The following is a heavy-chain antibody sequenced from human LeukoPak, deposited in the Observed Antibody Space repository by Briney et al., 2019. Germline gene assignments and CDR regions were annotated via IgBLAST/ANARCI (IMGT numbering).Heavy chain of an antibody. V-gene: IGHV3-21*01. CDR2: ISSSSSYI. D-gene: IGHD1-26*01. CDR1: GFTFSSYS. Sequence: GGSLRLSCAASGFTFSSYSMNWVRQAPGKGLEWVSSISSSSSYIYYADSVKGRFTISRDNAKNSLYLQMSSLRAEDTAVYYCARDQAREGFDPWGQGTLVTVSS. CDR3: ARDQAREGFDP. J-gene: IGHJ5*02.